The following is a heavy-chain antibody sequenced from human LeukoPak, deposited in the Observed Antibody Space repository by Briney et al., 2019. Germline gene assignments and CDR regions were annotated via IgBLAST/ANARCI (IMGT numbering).Heavy chain of an antibody. CDR2: ISGTGGTT. J-gene: IGHJ4*02. V-gene: IGHV3-23*01. CDR3: AKDDIPKHMIILDY. Sequence: GGSLRLSCAPSGFTFSIYDLRWVRQAPGKGLEWVSGISGTGGTTFYADSVEGRFTITRDNAKHTLYVQMNSLRGEDTAVYYCAKDDIPKHMIILDYWGQGTLVTVSS. CDR1: GFTFSIYD. D-gene: IGHD2-21*01.